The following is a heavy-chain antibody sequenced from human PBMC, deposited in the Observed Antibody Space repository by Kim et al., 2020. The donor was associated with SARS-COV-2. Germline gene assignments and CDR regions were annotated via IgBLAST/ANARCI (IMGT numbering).Heavy chain of an antibody. Sequence: GGSLRLSCAASGFTFSSYAMHWVRQAPGKGLEWVAVISYDGSNKYYADSVKGRFTISRDNSKNTLYLQMNSLRAEDTAVYYCARGYCSGGSCPRGYFDYWGQGTLVTVSS. CDR1: GFTFSSYA. CDR2: ISYDGSNK. J-gene: IGHJ4*02. V-gene: IGHV3-30-3*01. D-gene: IGHD2-15*01. CDR3: ARGYCSGGSCPRGYFDY.